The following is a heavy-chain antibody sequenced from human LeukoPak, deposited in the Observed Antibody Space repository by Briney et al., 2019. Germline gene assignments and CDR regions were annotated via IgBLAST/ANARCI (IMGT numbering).Heavy chain of an antibody. Sequence: ASVKVSCKTSGYTFTGYYMHWVRQAPGQGLEWMGKINPSNGGTNYAQKFQGRVTMTRDTSISTAYMELNSLRSDDTAVYYCATDHTDMYTGFDYWGQGTLVTVSS. CDR2: INPSNGGT. CDR1: GYTFTGYY. J-gene: IGHJ4*02. CDR3: ATDHTDMYTGFDY. D-gene: IGHD5-18*01. V-gene: IGHV1-2*02.